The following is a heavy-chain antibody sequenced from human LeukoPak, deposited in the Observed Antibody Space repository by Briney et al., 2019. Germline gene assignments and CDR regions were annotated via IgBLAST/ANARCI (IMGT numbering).Heavy chain of an antibody. V-gene: IGHV3-7*01. CDR2: IKQDGSEK. CDR1: GFTFSSYW. Sequence: PGGSLRLSCAASGFTFSSYWMSWVRQAPGKGLEWVANIKQDGSEKYYVASVKGRFTISRDNAKNSLYLQMNSLRAEDTAVYYCARRMTTVTAYFDYWGQGTLVTVSS. D-gene: IGHD4-11*01. J-gene: IGHJ4*02. CDR3: ARRMTTVTAYFDY.